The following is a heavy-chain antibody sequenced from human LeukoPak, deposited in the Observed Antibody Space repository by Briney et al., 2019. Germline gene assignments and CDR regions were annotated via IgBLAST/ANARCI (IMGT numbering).Heavy chain of an antibody. D-gene: IGHD1-26*01. V-gene: IGHV1-8*03. CDR2: MNPNSGNT. CDR3: ARRGGSSLPFYYYYMDV. Sequence: ASVKVSCKASGYTFTSYDINWVRQATGQGLEWMGWMNPNSGNTGYAQKFQGRVTITRNTSISTAYMELSSLRSEDTAVYYCARRGGSSLPFYYYYMDVWGKGTTVTVSS. CDR1: GYTFTSYD. J-gene: IGHJ6*03.